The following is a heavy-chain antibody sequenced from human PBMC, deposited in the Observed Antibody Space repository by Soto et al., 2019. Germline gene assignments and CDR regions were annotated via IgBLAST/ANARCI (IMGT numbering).Heavy chain of an antibody. CDR1: GFTFSSYG. CDR3: ARRPAPDKLERLDYFDY. V-gene: IGHV3-33*01. CDR2: IWYDGSNK. Sequence: QVQLVESGGGVVQPGRSLRLSCAASGFTFSSYGMHWVRQAPGKGLEWVAVIWYDGSNKYYADSVKGRFTISRDNSKNTLYLQMNSLRAEDTAVYYCARRPAPDKLERLDYFDYWGQGTLVTVSS. D-gene: IGHD1-1*01. J-gene: IGHJ4*02.